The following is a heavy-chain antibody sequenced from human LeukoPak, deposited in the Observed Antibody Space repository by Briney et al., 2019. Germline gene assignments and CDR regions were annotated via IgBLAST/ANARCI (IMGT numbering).Heavy chain of an antibody. J-gene: IGHJ5*02. CDR3: AREGGYYDFWSGYNGGYNWFDP. V-gene: IGHV1-18*01. D-gene: IGHD3-3*01. CDR1: GYTFTSYG. Sequence: GASVKVSCKASGYTFTSYGISWARQAPGQGLEWMGWISAYNGNTNYAQKLQGRVTMTTDTSTSTAYMELRSLRSDDTAVYYCAREGGYYDFWSGYNGGYNWFDPWGQGTLVTVSS. CDR2: ISAYNGNT.